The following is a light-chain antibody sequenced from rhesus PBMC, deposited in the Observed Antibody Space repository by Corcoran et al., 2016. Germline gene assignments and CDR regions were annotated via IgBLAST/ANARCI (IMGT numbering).Light chain of an antibody. CDR1: QDISKD. V-gene: IGKV1-33*01. Sequence: DIQMTQSPSSLSASVVDKVTITCRASQDISKDVAWYQQKPGKAPTLLIYAASSWQSGVPPRFSGSGSGTDFTLTISGLPPEDFAVYYCQRRYPCPRTFGHGTKVEIK. CDR3: QRRYPCPRT. CDR2: AAS. J-gene: IGKJ1*01.